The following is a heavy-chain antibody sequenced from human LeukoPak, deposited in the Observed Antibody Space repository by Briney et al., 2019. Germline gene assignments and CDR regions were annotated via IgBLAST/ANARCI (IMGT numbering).Heavy chain of an antibody. CDR1: GFTFSGHN. CDR3: ARAMSTFGGVRNYFDS. V-gene: IGHV3-48*04. J-gene: IGHJ4*02. D-gene: IGHD3-16*01. Sequence: GGSLRLSCAASGFTFSGHNMTWVRQAPGKGLEGISFVSISSGTIYYADSVNGRFRISRDNAKSSLDLEMNSLRAEDTAVYYCARAMSTFGGVRNYFDSWGQGTLVTVSS. CDR2: VSISSGTI.